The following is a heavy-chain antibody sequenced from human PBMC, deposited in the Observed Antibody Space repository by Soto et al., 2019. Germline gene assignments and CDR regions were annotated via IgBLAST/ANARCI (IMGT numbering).Heavy chain of an antibody. D-gene: IGHD6-13*01. J-gene: IGHJ4*02. CDR3: ARQSLSSSAFDF. V-gene: IGHV5-51*01. CDR2: VYPGDSDT. Sequence: EVHLVQSEVEVTKPGASLKISCQVSGYSFVNYWIGWVRQMPGKGLEWIGNVYPGDSDTDYSPSFQGRVTISADKSITTTYLQWSSLQASDSAIYYCARQSLSSSAFDFWGQGTLVIVSS. CDR1: GYSFVNYW.